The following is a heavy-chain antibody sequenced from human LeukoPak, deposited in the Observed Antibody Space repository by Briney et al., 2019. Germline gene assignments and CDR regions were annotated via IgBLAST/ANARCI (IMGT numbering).Heavy chain of an antibody. J-gene: IGHJ4*02. CDR2: IHYRGTT. V-gene: IGHV4-59*13. D-gene: IGHD4-17*01. CDR1: GASINSYY. Sequence: ASETLSLTCSVSGASINSYYWNWIRQSPGKGLEWLGNIHYRGTTNYNPSLKSRVTLSLDSSKSQFALKVASVTAADTAVYYCARDEFGDFQGFDYWGQGTRVTVSS. CDR3: ARDEFGDFQGFDY.